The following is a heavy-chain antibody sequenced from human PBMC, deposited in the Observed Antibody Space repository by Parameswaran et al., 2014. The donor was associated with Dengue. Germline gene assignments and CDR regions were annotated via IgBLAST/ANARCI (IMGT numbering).Heavy chain of an antibody. CDR2: IKQDGSEK. CDR3: ATQTGNNYDFWSGSIWGFYYYYGMDV. J-gene: IGHJ6*02. Sequence: VRQAPGKGLEWVANIKQDGSEKYYVDSVKGRFTISRDNAKNSLYLQMNSLRAEDTAVYYCATQTGNNYDFWSGSIWGFYYYYGMDVWGQGTTVTVSS. V-gene: IGHV3-7*01. D-gene: IGHD3-3*01.